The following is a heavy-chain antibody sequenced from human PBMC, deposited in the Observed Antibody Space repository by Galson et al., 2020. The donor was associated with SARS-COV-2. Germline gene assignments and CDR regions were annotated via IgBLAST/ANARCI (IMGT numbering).Heavy chain of an antibody. Sequence: SETLSLTCTVPGGSISSYYWSWIRQPPGKGLEWIGYIYYSGSTHYNPSLKSRVTISVDTSKNQFSLKLSSVTAADTAVYYCARGAVAGRYYYYYMDVWGKGTTVTVSS. V-gene: IGHV4-59*01. CDR1: GGSISSYY. J-gene: IGHJ6*03. CDR2: IYYSGST. D-gene: IGHD6-19*01. CDR3: ARGAVAGRYYYYYMDV.